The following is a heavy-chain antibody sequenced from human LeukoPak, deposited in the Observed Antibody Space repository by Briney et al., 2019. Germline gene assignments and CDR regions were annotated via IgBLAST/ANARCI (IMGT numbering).Heavy chain of an antibody. V-gene: IGHV3-30*18. Sequence: GRSLRLSCAASGFTFSSYGMHWVRQAPGKGLEWVAVISYGGSNKYYADSVKGRFTISRDNSKNTLYLQMNSLRAEDTAVYYCAKDGAYYYGSGSYYKGNWFDPWGQGTLVTVSS. CDR1: GFTFSSYG. J-gene: IGHJ5*02. D-gene: IGHD3-10*01. CDR3: AKDGAYYYGSGSYYKGNWFDP. CDR2: ISYGGSNK.